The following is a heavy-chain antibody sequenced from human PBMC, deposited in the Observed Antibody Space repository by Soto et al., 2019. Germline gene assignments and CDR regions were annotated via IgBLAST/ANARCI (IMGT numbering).Heavy chain of an antibody. Sequence: GESLKISCKGSGYSFTSYWIGWVRQMPGKGLEWMGIIYPGDSDTRYSPSFQGQVTISADKSISTAYLQWSSLKASDTAMYYCARRAYYYDSSGYYLDYWGQGTLVTVSS. CDR3: ARRAYYYDSSGYYLDY. CDR2: IYPGDSDT. D-gene: IGHD3-22*01. J-gene: IGHJ4*02. CDR1: GYSFTSYW. V-gene: IGHV5-51*01.